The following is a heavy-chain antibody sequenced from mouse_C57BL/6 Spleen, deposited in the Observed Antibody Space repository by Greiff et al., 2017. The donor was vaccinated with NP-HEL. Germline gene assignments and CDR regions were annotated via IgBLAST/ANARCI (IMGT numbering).Heavy chain of an antibody. CDR1: GYTFTDYY. V-gene: IGHV1-26*01. CDR3: ATTVVALDY. D-gene: IGHD1-1*01. CDR2: INPNNGGT. J-gene: IGHJ2*01. Sequence: EVQLQQSGPELVKPGASVKISCKASGYTFTDYYMNWVKQSHGKSLEWIGDINPNNGGTSYNQKFKGKATLTVDKSSSTAYMELRSLTSEDSAVYYCATTVVALDYWGQGTTLTVSS.